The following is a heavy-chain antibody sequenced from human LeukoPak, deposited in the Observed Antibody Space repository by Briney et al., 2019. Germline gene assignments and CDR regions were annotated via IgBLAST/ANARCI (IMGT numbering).Heavy chain of an antibody. CDR2: IWNDGSDK. CDR1: GFTSSNFG. V-gene: IGHV3-33*01. J-gene: IGHJ4*02. CDR3: ARDGPEAAATTTWYFDS. Sequence: GGSLRLSCAASGFTSSNFGIHWVRQAPGKGLQWVAVIWNDGSDKYYADPVKGRFTISRDNSKNTVHLQMNSLRAEDTAVYYCARDGPEAAATTTWYFDSWGQGTQVTVSS. D-gene: IGHD1-26*01.